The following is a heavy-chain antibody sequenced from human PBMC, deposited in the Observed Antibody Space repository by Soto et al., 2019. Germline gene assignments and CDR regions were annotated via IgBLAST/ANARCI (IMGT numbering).Heavy chain of an antibody. V-gene: IGHV1-69*02. CDR2: IIPILGIA. CDR3: AGAHPPAPPEDYYGMDV. Sequence: GASVKVSCKASGGTFSSYTISWLRQAPGQGLEWMGRIIPILGIANYAQKFQGRVTITADKSTSTAYMELSSLRSEDTAVYYCAGAHPPAPPEDYYGMDVWGQGTTVTVS. J-gene: IGHJ6*02. CDR1: GGTFSSYT.